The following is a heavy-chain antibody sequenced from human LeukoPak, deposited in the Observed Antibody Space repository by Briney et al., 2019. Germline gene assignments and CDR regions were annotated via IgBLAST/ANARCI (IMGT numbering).Heavy chain of an antibody. Sequence: GGSLRLSCAASGFIFSSYEMNWVRQAPGKGLEWVSYISSSGSTIYYADSLKGRFTISRDSARKSLYLQMNSLRAEDTAVYYCARVGVTLVRGVIIAPFDLWGQGTLVTVSS. J-gene: IGHJ4*02. CDR3: ARVGVTLVRGVIIAPFDL. CDR1: GFIFSSYE. D-gene: IGHD3-10*01. V-gene: IGHV3-48*03. CDR2: ISSSGSTI.